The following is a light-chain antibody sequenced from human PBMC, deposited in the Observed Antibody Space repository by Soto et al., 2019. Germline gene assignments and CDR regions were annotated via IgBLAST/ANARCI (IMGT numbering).Light chain of an antibody. J-gene: IGKJ3*01. CDR1: QDITNH. Sequence: DLQMTQSPSSLSASVGDRVTITCQASQDITNHLNWYQQKPGKAPKLLIYDSSDLETGVPSRFSGSGSGTYVTLTISSLQPEDIATYYCQKHDDVLQFGPGTRIDIK. CDR2: DSS. CDR3: QKHDDVLQ. V-gene: IGKV1-33*01.